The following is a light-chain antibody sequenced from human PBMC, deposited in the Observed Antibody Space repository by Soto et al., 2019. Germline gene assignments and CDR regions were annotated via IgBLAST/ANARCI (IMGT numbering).Light chain of an antibody. CDR1: QSVSSS. V-gene: IGKV3-15*01. CDR3: QHYGASPMYT. Sequence: EIVMTQSPATLSVSPGERATLSCRASQSVSSSLAWYQQKPGQAPRLLIYGASTRATGIPARFSGSGSGTEFTLTISSLQSEDFAVYYCQHYGASPMYTFGQGTKLEIK. CDR2: GAS. J-gene: IGKJ2*01.